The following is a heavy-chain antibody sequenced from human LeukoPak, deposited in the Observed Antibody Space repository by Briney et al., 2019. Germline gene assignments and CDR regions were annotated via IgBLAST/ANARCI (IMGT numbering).Heavy chain of an antibody. J-gene: IGHJ3*02. V-gene: IGHV1-18*01. D-gene: IGHD3-22*01. Sequence: ASVKVSCKASGYTFTSYGISWVRQAPGQGLEWMGWICAYNGNTNYAQTLQGRVTMTTDTSTSTAYMELRSLRSDDTVVYYCARDRDYYDSSGNDAFDIWGQGTMVTVSS. CDR3: ARDRDYYDSSGNDAFDI. CDR2: ICAYNGNT. CDR1: GYTFTSYG.